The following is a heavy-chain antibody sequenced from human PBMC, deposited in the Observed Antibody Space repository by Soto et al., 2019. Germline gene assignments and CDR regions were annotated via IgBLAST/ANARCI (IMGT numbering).Heavy chain of an antibody. D-gene: IGHD2-2*01. CDR2: IYPTGST. CDR3: ATGRSEIVPGAMDT. V-gene: IGHV4-4*07. Sequence: QVQLQESGPGLVKPSETLSLSCTVSGGSFSSYYCNWVRKSAGKGLEWIGRIYPTGSTNDNTSLKRRLTMSVDTSKNQLSLRLTSMTAADTPVYYCATGRSEIVPGAMDTWGQGTLVTVSS. J-gene: IGHJ5*02. CDR1: GGSFSSYY.